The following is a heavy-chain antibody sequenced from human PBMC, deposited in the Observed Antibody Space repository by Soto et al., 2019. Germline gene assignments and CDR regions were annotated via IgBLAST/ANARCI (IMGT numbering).Heavy chain of an antibody. D-gene: IGHD2-8*02. Sequence: EVQLVESGGGLVQPGRSLRLSCAASGFTFDDYAMHWVREAPGKGLEWVSGISWNSGSIGYADSVKGRFTISRDNAKNSLSLQMNSLRAEDTALYYCAKDHCTGSRCYSDYWGQGTLVTVSS. J-gene: IGHJ4*02. CDR3: AKDHCTGSRCYSDY. CDR2: ISWNSGSI. CDR1: GFTFDDYA. V-gene: IGHV3-9*01.